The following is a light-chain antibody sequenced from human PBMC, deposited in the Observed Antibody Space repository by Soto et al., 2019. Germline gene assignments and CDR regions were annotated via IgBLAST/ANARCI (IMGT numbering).Light chain of an antibody. CDR2: GAS. CDR3: QQYNNWPGT. Sequence: EIVMTQSPATLSVSPGERATLSCRASQSVSSNLDWYQQKPGQAPRLLIYGASTRATGISARFSGSGSGTEFTLTISSLQSEDFAVYYCQQYNNWPGTFGQGTKLEIK. V-gene: IGKV3-15*01. CDR1: QSVSSN. J-gene: IGKJ2*02.